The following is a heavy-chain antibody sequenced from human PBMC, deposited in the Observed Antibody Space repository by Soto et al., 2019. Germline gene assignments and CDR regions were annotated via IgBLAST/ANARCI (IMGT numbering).Heavy chain of an antibody. D-gene: IGHD3-10*01. CDR3: TTDPPESYYGSGRRYTPDY. V-gene: IGHV3-15*01. CDR1: GFTFSNAW. Sequence: EVQLVESGGGLVKPGWSLRLSCAASGFTFSNAWMSWVRQAPGKGLEWVGRIKSKTDGGTTDYAAPVKGRFTISRDDSKITLYMQMTRLKTEDAAVYYCTTDPPESYYGSGRRYTPDYWGQGTLVTVSS. CDR2: IKSKTDGGTT. J-gene: IGHJ4*02.